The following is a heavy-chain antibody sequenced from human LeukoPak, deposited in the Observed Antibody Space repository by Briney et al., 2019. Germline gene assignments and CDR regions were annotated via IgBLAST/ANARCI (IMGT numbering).Heavy chain of an antibody. D-gene: IGHD2-15*01. CDR1: GLAFSAYK. CDR3: VVGGSPGY. V-gene: IGHV3-74*01. CDR2: ISTDGYTT. Sequence: GGSLRLSCAASGLAFSAYKMHWVRQAPRKGLVWVSRISTDGYTTDYADFVQGRFTASRDNTKNTWSLEMNSLRAKDTAVYYCVVGGSPGYWGQGTLVTVSS. J-gene: IGHJ4*02.